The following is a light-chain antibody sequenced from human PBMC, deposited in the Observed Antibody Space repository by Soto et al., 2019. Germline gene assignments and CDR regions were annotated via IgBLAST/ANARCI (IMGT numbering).Light chain of an antibody. CDR1: QSVGSSY. CDR3: QHYAGSPWT. V-gene: IGKV3-20*01. Sequence: EIVLTQSPDTLSLSPGERATLSCRASQSVGSSYLAWYQQKPGQAPRLLIYGASSRATGIPDRFSGSGSGTDFTLTISRLEPEDFAVYYCQHYAGSPWTFGQGTKVEIK. J-gene: IGKJ1*01. CDR2: GAS.